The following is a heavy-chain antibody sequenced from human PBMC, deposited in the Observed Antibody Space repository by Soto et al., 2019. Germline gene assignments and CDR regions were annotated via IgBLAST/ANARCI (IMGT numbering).Heavy chain of an antibody. CDR1: GYTFASYA. Sequence: QVQLVQSGAEVKKPGASVKVSCKASGYTFASYAISWMRQAPGQGLEWMGWISAYNGNTNYAQKLQGRVTITTDTSTSTAYMKLRSLRPDDTAVYACATDPPPPDYWGQGTLVTVSS. CDR3: ATDPPPPDY. J-gene: IGHJ4*02. CDR2: ISAYNGNT. V-gene: IGHV1-18*01.